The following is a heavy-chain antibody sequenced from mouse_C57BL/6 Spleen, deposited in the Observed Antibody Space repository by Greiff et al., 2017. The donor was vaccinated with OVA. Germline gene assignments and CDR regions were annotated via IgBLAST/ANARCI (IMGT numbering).Heavy chain of an antibody. V-gene: IGHV2-2*01. D-gene: IGHD1-1*01. Sequence: QVTLKVSGPGLVQPSQSLSITCTVSGFSLTSYGVHWVRQSPGKGLEWLGVIWSGGSTDYNAAFISRLSISKDNSKSQVFFKMNSLQADDTAIYYCATSITTVVASRAYYAMDYWGQGTSVTVSS. CDR2: IWSGGST. J-gene: IGHJ4*01. CDR1: GFSLTSYG. CDR3: ATSITTVVASRAYYAMDY.